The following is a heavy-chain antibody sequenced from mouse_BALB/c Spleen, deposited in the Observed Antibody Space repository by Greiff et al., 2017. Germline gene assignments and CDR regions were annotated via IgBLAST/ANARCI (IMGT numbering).Heavy chain of an antibody. CDR3: ARRPLFTTVVATGYFDY. CDR2: ISSGGSYT. D-gene: IGHD1-1*01. J-gene: IGHJ2*01. CDR1: GFTFSSYA. V-gene: IGHV5-9-1*01. Sequence: EVMLVESGGGLVKPGGSLKLSCAASGFTFSSYAMSWVRQTPEKRLEWVATISSGGSYTYYPDSVKGRFTISRDNAKNTLYLQMSSLRSEDTAMYYCARRPLFTTVVATGYFDYWGQGTTLTVSS.